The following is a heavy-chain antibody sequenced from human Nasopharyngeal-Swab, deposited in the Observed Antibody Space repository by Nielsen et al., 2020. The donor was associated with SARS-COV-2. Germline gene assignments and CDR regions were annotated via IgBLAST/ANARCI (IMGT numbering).Heavy chain of an antibody. V-gene: IGHV4-39*01. CDR1: GGSMSSSGYH. J-gene: IGHJ5*02. CDR2: IHYGGGT. CDR3: VRREYSNRLDP. D-gene: IGHD2/OR15-2a*01. Sequence: SETLSLTCTVAGGSMSSSGYHWGWIRQPPGKGLEWIGSIHYGGGTYYNPSLSSRVTLAVDASRNQFSLTVTSVTAADTALYYCVRREYSNRLDPWGQGTLVTVSS.